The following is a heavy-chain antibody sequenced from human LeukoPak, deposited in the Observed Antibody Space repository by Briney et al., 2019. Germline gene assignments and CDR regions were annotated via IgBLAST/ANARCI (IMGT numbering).Heavy chain of an antibody. CDR3: ARFLTDILTGANPSNWFDP. D-gene: IGHD3-9*01. CDR2: IYYSGST. CDR1: GGSISSYY. Sequence: SETLSLTCTVSGGSISSYYWSWIRQPPGKGLEWIGYIYYSGSTNYNPSLKSRVTISVDTSKNQFSLKLSSVTAADTAMYYCARFLTDILTGANPSNWFDPWGQGTLVTVSS. J-gene: IGHJ5*02. V-gene: IGHV4-59*01.